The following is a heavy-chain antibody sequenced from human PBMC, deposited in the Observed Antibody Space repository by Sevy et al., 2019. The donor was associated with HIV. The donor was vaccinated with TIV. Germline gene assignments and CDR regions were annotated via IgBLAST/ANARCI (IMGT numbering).Heavy chain of an antibody. J-gene: IGHJ6*02. CDR1: GFTFSSHW. D-gene: IGHD3-3*01. V-gene: IGHV3-74*01. CDR2: INSHGTIT. CDR3: ARGQVLRFLEWPTYGMDV. Sequence: GGSLRLSCAASGFTFSSHWMFWVRQAPGKGLVWVSHINSHGTITNYADSVKGRFTISRDKAKNTVNLQINSLRAEDTAVYYCARGQVLRFLEWPTYGMDVWGQGTTVTVSS.